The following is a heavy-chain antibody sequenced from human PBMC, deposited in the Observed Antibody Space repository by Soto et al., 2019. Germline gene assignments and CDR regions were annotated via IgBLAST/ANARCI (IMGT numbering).Heavy chain of an antibody. D-gene: IGHD6-13*01. CDR1: GFTVSSNY. V-gene: IGHV3-53*01. Sequence: GGSLRLSCAASGFTVSSNYMSWVRQAPGKGLEWVSVIYSGGSTYYADSVKGRFTISRDNSKNTLYLQMNSLRAEDTAVYYCARDGSSSWYEHWGQGTLVTVSS. J-gene: IGHJ5*02. CDR2: IYSGGST. CDR3: ARDGSSSWYEH.